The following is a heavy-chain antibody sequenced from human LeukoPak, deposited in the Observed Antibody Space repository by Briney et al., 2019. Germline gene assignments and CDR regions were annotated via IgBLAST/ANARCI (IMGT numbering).Heavy chain of an antibody. CDR2: INWNGGST. J-gene: IGHJ6*03. Sequence: PGGSLRLSCAASGFTFDDYGMSWVRQAPGKGLEWVSGINWNGGSTGYADSVKGRFTISRDNAKNSLYLQMNSLRAEDTALYYCAREITMVRGVIYYYYMDVWGKGTTVTVSS. CDR1: GFTFDDYG. D-gene: IGHD3-10*01. V-gene: IGHV3-20*04. CDR3: AREITMVRGVIYYYYMDV.